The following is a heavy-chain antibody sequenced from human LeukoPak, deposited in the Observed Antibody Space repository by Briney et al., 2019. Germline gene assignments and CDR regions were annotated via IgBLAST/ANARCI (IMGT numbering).Heavy chain of an antibody. CDR2: INPHSGGT. CDR3: AREIPCSSSSCLDY. Sequence: GASVKVSCKASGYTFTAYYMYWVRQAPGQGLEWMGWINPHSGGTNFAQKFQGRVTMTRDTSITTAHMELSRLTSDDTAMYYCAREIPCSSSSCLDYWGQGTLVTVSS. V-gene: IGHV1-2*02. J-gene: IGHJ4*02. CDR1: GYTFTAYY. D-gene: IGHD2-2*01.